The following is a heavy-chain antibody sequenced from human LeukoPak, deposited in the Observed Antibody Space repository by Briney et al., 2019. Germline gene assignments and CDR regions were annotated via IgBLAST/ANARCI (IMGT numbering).Heavy chain of an antibody. CDR2: ISYDGNNA. J-gene: IGHJ4*02. CDR1: GFTFSTYG. CDR3: AKDWNFEKVTD. D-gene: IGHD1-7*01. V-gene: IGHV3-30*18. Sequence: PGGSLRLSCAASGFTFSTYGMHWVRQPPGKGLEWMAVISYDGNNAYYADFVKGRFTISRDNSKNTLYLQMYSLRPEDTAVYYCAKDWNFEKVTDWGQGTLVTVSS.